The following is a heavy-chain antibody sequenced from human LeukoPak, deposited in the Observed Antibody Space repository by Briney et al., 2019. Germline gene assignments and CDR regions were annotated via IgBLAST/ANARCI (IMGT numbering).Heavy chain of an antibody. J-gene: IGHJ4*02. D-gene: IGHD3-10*01. CDR1: GYTLTELS. Sequence: ASVKVSCKVSGYTLTELSMHWVRQAPGKGLELMGGFDPEDGETIYAQKFQGRVTMTEDTSTDTAYMELSSLRSEDTAVYYCATDQGLLWFGELFGYWGQGTLVTVSS. CDR2: FDPEDGET. V-gene: IGHV1-24*01. CDR3: ATDQGLLWFGELFGY.